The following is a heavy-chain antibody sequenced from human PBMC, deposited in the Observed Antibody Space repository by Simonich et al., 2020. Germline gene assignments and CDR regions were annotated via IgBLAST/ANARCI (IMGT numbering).Heavy chain of an antibody. CDR1: GGSFSGYY. J-gene: IGHJ1*01. CDR3: ARGLRVAAAGTAFQH. Sequence: QVQLQQWGAGLLQPSETLSLTCDVYGGSFSGYYWRWNSQPPGKGLEWIGEINHSRSTSYNPTLKSLVTISVDTSKNLFSLKLSSVTAADTAVYYCARGLRVAAAGTAFQHWGQGTLVTVSS. CDR2: INHSRST. V-gene: IGHV4-34*01. D-gene: IGHD6-13*01.